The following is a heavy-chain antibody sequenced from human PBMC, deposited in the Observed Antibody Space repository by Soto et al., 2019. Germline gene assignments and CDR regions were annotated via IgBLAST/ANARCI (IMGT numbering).Heavy chain of an antibody. CDR2: MNPNGGNT. Sequence: ASVKVSCKASGYTFTSYDINWVRQASGQGLEWMGLMNPNGGNTSYAQKFQGRVTMTRDTSTSTVYMELSSLRSEDTAVYYCAIGYCSGGSCYALPPDAFDIWGQGTMVTVSS. CDR3: AIGYCSGGSCYALPPDAFDI. CDR1: GYTFTSYD. J-gene: IGHJ3*02. D-gene: IGHD2-15*01. V-gene: IGHV1-8*01.